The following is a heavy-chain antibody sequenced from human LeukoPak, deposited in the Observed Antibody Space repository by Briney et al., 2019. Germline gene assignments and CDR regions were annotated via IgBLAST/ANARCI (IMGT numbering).Heavy chain of an antibody. V-gene: IGHV4-59*01. D-gene: IGHD2-21*02. J-gene: IGHJ4*02. CDR1: GGSISGYY. CDR3: ARWSDCGGDCHILDY. Sequence: PSETLSLTCTVSGGSISGYYWSWSRQAPGKGVEWIGNLYYNRGAWYKSSLKSRVTISVDTSKNEFSLRLSSVTAADTAVYYCARWSDCGGDCHILDYWGQGILVTVSS. CDR2: LYYNRGA.